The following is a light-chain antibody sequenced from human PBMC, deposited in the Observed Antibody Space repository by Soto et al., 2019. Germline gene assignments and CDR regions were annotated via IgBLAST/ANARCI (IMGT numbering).Light chain of an antibody. CDR3: QKHNSAPGT. V-gene: IGKV1-27*01. CDR2: GAS. Sequence: DILMTQSPSSLSASVGDRVTITCRASQVITNSLAWYQQKPGERPNLLIFGASTLHSGVPSRFSGSGSGTEFALTISSLQPEDVATYYCQKHNSAPGTFGPGTKVDIK. CDR1: QVITNS. J-gene: IGKJ3*01.